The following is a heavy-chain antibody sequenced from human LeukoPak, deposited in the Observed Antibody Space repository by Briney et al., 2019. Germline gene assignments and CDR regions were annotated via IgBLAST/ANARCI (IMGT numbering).Heavy chain of an antibody. CDR2: IIPIFGTA. V-gene: IGHV1-69*13. Sequence: AASVKVSCGASGGTLSSYAISWVRQAPGQGLEWMGGIIPIFGTANYAQRFQGRVTITADESTSTAYMELSSLRSEDTAMYYCARHFSGSFAWYFDLWGRGTLVTVSS. CDR3: ARHFSGSFAWYFDL. CDR1: GGTLSSYA. J-gene: IGHJ2*01. D-gene: IGHD1-26*01.